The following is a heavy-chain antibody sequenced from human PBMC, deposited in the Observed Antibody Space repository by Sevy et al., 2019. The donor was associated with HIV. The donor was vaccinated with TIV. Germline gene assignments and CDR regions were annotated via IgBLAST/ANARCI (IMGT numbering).Heavy chain of an antibody. J-gene: IGHJ4*02. Sequence: SETLSLTCTVSGVSITSLYWNWIRQPPGKGLEWIANIYYNGHINYNPSLKSRVTLSLDTSKNQFSLRLNTVTAADTAMYYCAGENAWGRGYSWGQGTLVTVSS. CDR2: IYYNGHI. CDR3: AGENAWGRGYS. V-gene: IGHV4-59*08. D-gene: IGHD1-26*01. CDR1: GVSITSLY.